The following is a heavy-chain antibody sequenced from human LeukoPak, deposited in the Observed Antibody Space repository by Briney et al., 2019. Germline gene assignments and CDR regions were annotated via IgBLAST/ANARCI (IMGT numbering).Heavy chain of an antibody. V-gene: IGHV3-48*04. CDR3: AKGDILTGYYAFGY. D-gene: IGHD3-9*01. J-gene: IGHJ4*02. CDR2: ISSSSSTI. CDR1: GFTFSSYS. Sequence: GGSLRLSCAASGFTFSSYSMNWVRQAPGKGLEWVSYISSSSSTIYYADSVKGRFTISRDNAKNSLYLQMNSLRAEDTALYYCAKGDILTGYYAFGYWGQGTLVTVSS.